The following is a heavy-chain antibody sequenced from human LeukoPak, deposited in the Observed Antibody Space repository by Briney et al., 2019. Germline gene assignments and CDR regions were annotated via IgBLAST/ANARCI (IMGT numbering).Heavy chain of an antibody. V-gene: IGHV3-30-3*01. CDR1: GFTFSSYA. J-gene: IGHJ4*02. D-gene: IGHD2-15*01. CDR2: ISYDGSNK. CDR3: AKEGPGYCSGGSCFLDY. Sequence: GGSLRLSCAASGFTFSSYAMHWVRQAPGKGLEWVAVISYDGSNKYYADSVKGRFTISRDNSKNTLYLQMNSLRAEDMAVYYCAKEGPGYCSGGSCFLDYWGQGTLVTVSS.